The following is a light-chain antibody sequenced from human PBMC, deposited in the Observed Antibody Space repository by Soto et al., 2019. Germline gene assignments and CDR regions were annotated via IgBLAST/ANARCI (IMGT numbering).Light chain of an antibody. CDR3: QQYDGSLGLT. CDR2: GAS. CDR1: QSVSSSY. Sequence: EIVLTQSPGTLSLTAGERATLSCRASQSVSSSYLAWYQQKPGQAPRLLIYGASSRATGIPDRFSGSGSGTDFTLTISRLEPADFAVYYCQQYDGSLGLTFGGGTKVEIK. V-gene: IGKV3-20*01. J-gene: IGKJ4*01.